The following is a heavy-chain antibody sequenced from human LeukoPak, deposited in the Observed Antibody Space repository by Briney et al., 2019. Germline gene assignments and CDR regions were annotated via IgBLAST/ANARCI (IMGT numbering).Heavy chain of an antibody. D-gene: IGHD4-23*01. CDR3: ASRFGGHGGNPGWFGP. Sequence: VASVKVSCKASGGTFSSYAISWVRQAPGQGLEWMGGIIPIFGTANYAQKFQGRVTITTDESTSTAYMELSSLRSEDTAVDYCASRFGGHGGNPGWFGPWGQGTLVTVSS. J-gene: IGHJ5*02. V-gene: IGHV1-69*05. CDR2: IIPIFGTA. CDR1: GGTFSSYA.